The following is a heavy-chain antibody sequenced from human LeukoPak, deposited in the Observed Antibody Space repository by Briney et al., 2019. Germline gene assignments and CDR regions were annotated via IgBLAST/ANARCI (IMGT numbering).Heavy chain of an antibody. Sequence: SETLSLTCAVYGGSFSGYYWSWIRQPPGKGLEWIGEINHSGSTNYNPSLKSRVTISVDTSKNQFSLKLSSVTAADTAVYYCARSPPPPKYYYDSSGYYYAFDIWGQGTMVTVSS. D-gene: IGHD3-22*01. CDR3: ARSPPPPKYYYDSSGYYYAFDI. CDR1: GGSFSGYY. J-gene: IGHJ3*02. CDR2: INHSGST. V-gene: IGHV4-34*01.